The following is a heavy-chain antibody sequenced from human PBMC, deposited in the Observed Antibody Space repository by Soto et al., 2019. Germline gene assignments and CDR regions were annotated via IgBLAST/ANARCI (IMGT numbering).Heavy chain of an antibody. CDR1: GGSISSYY. J-gene: IGHJ4*02. CDR2: IYYSGST. CDR3: AIGPRPYYFDY. Sequence: SETLSLTCTASGGSISSYYWSWIRQPPGKGLEWIGYIYYSGSTNYNPSLKSRVTISVDTSKNQCSLKLSSVTAADTAVYYCAIGPRPYYFDYWGQGTLVTVSS. V-gene: IGHV4-59*01.